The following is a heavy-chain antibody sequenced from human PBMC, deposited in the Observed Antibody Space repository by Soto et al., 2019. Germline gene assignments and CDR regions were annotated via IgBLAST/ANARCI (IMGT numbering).Heavy chain of an antibody. D-gene: IGHD5-18*01. CDR1: GGSISSYY. CDR3: ARRVAMVYFDY. CDR2: IYYSGST. Sequence: SETLSLTCTVSGGSISSYYWSWIRQPPGKGLEWIGYIYYSGSTNYNPSLKSRVTISVDTSKNQFSLKLSSVTAADTAVYYCARRVAMVYFDYWGQGTLVTVSS. V-gene: IGHV4-59*01. J-gene: IGHJ4*02.